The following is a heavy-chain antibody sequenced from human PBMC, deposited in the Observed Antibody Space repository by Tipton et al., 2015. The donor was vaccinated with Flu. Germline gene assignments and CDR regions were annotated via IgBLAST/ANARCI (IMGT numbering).Heavy chain of an antibody. CDR1: GFTFDDYA. CDR3: AKDLNMDTARVSSRYYYGMDV. J-gene: IGHJ6*02. CDR2: ISWNSGSI. V-gene: IGHV3-9*01. Sequence: SLRLSCAASGFTFDDYAMHWVRQAPGKGLEWVSGISWNSGSIGYADSVKGRFTISRDNAKNSLYLQMNSLRAEDTALYYCAKDLNMDTARVSSRYYYGMDVWGQGTTVTVSS. D-gene: IGHD5-18*01.